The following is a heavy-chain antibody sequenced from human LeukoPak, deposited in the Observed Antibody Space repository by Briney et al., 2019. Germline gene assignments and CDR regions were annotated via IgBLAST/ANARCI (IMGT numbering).Heavy chain of an antibody. Sequence: SETLSLTCTVSGDSIRSSTYYWGWIRQPPGKGLEWIGSIYHSGITYYNPSLMSRVSISVDTSNNQFSLKLSSVTAADTAVYFCARMARHGYTYPYYFDYWGQGTLVTVSS. J-gene: IGHJ4*02. CDR2: IYHSGIT. CDR3: ARMARHGYTYPYYFDY. CDR1: GDSIRSSTYY. D-gene: IGHD5-18*01. V-gene: IGHV4-39*07.